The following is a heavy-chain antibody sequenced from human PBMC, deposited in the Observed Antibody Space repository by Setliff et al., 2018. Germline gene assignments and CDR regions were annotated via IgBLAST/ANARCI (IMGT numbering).Heavy chain of an antibody. CDR3: ARRAVTAEYFQH. Sequence: GESLKISCKGSGYSFSTHWIGWVRQMPGKGLEWMAMIYPGDPETRYSPSFQGQVTISADKSISTAYLQLSSLKASDTAIYYCARRAVTAEYFQHWGHGSLVTVSS. V-gene: IGHV5-51*01. D-gene: IGHD4-17*01. J-gene: IGHJ1*01. CDR1: GYSFSTHW. CDR2: IYPGDPET.